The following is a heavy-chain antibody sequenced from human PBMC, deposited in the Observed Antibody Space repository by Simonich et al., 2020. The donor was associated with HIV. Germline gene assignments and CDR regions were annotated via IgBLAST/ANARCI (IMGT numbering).Heavy chain of an antibody. J-gene: IGHJ4*02. CDR1: GFTFSSYW. V-gene: IGHV3-7*01. D-gene: IGHD3-16*01. CDR2: IKQDGREK. Sequence: VQLVESGGGLVQPGGSLRLSCAASGFTFSSYWMSWVRQAPGKGLEWVDNIKQDGREKYYVDSVKGRFTIARDNAKNALYLQMNSLRAEDTAVYYCAFGGGFDYWGQGTLVTVSS. CDR3: AFGGGFDY.